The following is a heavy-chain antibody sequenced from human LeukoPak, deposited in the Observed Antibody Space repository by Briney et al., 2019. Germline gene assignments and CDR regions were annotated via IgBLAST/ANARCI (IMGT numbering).Heavy chain of an antibody. V-gene: IGHV3-11*01. J-gene: IGHJ4*02. D-gene: IGHD1-26*01. CDR1: GFTFSDYY. CDR3: AKIVGATIDY. Sequence: GGSLRLYCAASGFTFSDYYMSWIRPAPGKGLEWVSYINSSDSTIYYAVSVKGRFTIYRDNAKNSLYLRMDSLRAEDTAVYYWAKIVGATIDYWGQGTLVTVSS. CDR2: INSSDSTI.